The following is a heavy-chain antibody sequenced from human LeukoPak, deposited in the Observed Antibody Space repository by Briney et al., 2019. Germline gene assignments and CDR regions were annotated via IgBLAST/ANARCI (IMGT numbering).Heavy chain of an antibody. D-gene: IGHD2-2*01. CDR1: GFTVSSNY. CDR3: AKGLLVVVPAATSI. CDR2: IYSGGTT. Sequence: GGSLRLSCAASGFTVSSNYMSWVRQAPGKGLEWFSVIYSGGTTYYADSVKGRFTISRDNSKNTLYLQMNSLRAEDTAVYYCAKGLLVVVPAATSIWGQGTMVTVSS. V-gene: IGHV3-66*01. J-gene: IGHJ3*02.